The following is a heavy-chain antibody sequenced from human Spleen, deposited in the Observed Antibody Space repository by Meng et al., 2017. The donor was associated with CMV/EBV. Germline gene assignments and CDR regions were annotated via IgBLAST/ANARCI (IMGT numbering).Heavy chain of an antibody. Sequence: DSLSNGPYYWGWIRQPPGKGLEWIGSLSYTGTAYYNPSLKSRVTLSVDTSKNQFSLRLTSVTAADTAVYYCAREFLEWLTYNWFDPWGQGTLVTVSS. CDR2: LSYTGTA. D-gene: IGHD3-3*01. CDR1: DSLSNGPYY. CDR3: AREFLEWLTYNWFDP. J-gene: IGHJ5*02. V-gene: IGHV4-39*07.